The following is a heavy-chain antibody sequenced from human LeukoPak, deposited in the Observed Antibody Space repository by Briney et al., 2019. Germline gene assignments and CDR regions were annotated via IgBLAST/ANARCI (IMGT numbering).Heavy chain of an antibody. V-gene: IGHV3-30*04. CDR2: VSYDGSNK. CDR3: AKEGFDS. CDR1: GFTFTKYT. J-gene: IGHJ4*02. Sequence: GGSLRLSCAASGFTFTKYTMHWVRQAPGKGLEWVAAVSYDGSNKYYADSMKGRFTISRDNSKNTLYLQMNSLRAEDTAVYYCAKEGFDSWGQGTLVTVSS.